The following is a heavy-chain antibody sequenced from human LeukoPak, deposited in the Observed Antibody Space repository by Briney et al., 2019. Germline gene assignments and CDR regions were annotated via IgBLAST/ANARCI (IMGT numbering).Heavy chain of an antibody. CDR2: ISGSGGST. D-gene: IGHD3-10*01. V-gene: IGHV3-23*01. Sequence: PGGSLGLSCAASGFTFSSYAMSWVRQAPGKGLGWVSAISGSGGSTYYADSVEGRFTISRDNSKNTLYLQMNSLRAEDTAVYYCAKAGGSGSPYFDYWGQGTLVTVSS. CDR3: AKAGGSGSPYFDY. J-gene: IGHJ4*02. CDR1: GFTFSSYA.